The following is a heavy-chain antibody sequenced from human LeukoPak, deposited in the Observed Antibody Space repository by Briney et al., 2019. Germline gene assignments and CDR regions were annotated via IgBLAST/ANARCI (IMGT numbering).Heavy chain of an antibody. CDR2: INHSGST. V-gene: IGHV4-34*01. Sequence: PSETLSLTCAVYGGSFSGYYWSWIRQPPGKGLEWIGEINHSGSTNYNPSLKSRVTISVDTSKNQLSLRLSSVTAADTAVYYCARGLYGGSWLSVYYYYGMDVWGQGTTVTVSS. CDR3: ARGLYGGSWLSVYYYYGMDV. D-gene: IGHD2-15*01. CDR1: GGSFSGYY. J-gene: IGHJ6*02.